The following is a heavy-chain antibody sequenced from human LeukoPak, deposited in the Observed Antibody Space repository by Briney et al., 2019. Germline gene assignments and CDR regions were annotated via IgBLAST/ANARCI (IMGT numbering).Heavy chain of an antibody. CDR3: ARRGSSSTPYYYYGMDV. Sequence: GGSLRLSCAASGFTFSSYGMRWVRQAPGKGLEWVAVISYDGSNKYYADSVKGRFTISRDNSKNTLYLQMNSLRAEDTAVYYCARRGSSSTPYYYYGMDVWGQGTTVTVSS. CDR2: ISYDGSNK. J-gene: IGHJ6*02. D-gene: IGHD6-6*01. V-gene: IGHV3-30*03. CDR1: GFTFSSYG.